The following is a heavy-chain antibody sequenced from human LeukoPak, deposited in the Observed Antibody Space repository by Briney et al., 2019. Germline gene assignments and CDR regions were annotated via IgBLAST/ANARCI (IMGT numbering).Heavy chain of an antibody. Sequence: GGSLRLSCAASGFTFSSYWMSWVRQAPGKGLEWVANIKQDGTEEYYVDSVKGRFTISRDNAKNSLYLQMNSLRAEDTAVYCCARDGYYYDSSGYYYLYYYGMDVWGQGTTVTVSS. CDR2: IKQDGTEE. D-gene: IGHD3-22*01. J-gene: IGHJ6*02. V-gene: IGHV3-7*01. CDR1: GFTFSSYW. CDR3: ARDGYYYDSSGYYYLYYYGMDV.